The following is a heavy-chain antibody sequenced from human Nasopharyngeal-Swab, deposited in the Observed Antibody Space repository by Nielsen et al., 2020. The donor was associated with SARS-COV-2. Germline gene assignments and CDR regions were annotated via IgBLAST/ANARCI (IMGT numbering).Heavy chain of an antibody. J-gene: IGHJ4*02. D-gene: IGHD2/OR15-2a*01. Sequence: GGSLRLSCVASGYSFRTYGMSWVRQAPGKGLEWVAAIVGSGDISGSGGNTYYADSVKGRFTISRDNSKNTLSLQMNSLRAEDTAVYYCAKDLRGPYFFWGQGTLVTDSS. CDR1: GYSFRTYG. CDR2: IVGSGDISGSGGNT. CDR3: AKDLRGPYFF. V-gene: IGHV3-23*01.